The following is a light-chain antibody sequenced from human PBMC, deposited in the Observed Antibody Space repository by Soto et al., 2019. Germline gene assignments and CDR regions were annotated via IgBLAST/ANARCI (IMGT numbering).Light chain of an antibody. CDR3: HQRQRWPRT. J-gene: IGKJ1*01. CDR2: GAS. Sequence: EIVMTQSPATLSVSPGERATLSCRASQSVSNNLAWYQQKPGQAPRLLIYGASTRATGIPARFSGSGSGTEFTLTISSLEPEDFAFYYCHQRQRWPRTFGQGTKVDIK. V-gene: IGKV3-15*01. CDR1: QSVSNN.